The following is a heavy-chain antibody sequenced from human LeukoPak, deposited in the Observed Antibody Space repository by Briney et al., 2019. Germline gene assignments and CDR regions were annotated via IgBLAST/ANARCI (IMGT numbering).Heavy chain of an antibody. CDR3: AKVKGGDYYYYYMDV. V-gene: IGHV3-30*02. Sequence: GGSLRLSCAVSGFSFSSYWMHWVRQAPGKGLEWVAFIRYDGSNKYYADSVKGRFTISRDNSKNTLYLQMNSLRAEDTAVYYCAKVKGGDYYYYYMDVWGKGTTVTVSS. D-gene: IGHD3-16*01. CDR1: GFSFSSYW. CDR2: IRYDGSNK. J-gene: IGHJ6*03.